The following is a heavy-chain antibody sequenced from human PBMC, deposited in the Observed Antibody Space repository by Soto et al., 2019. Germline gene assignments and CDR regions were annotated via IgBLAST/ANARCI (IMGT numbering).Heavy chain of an antibody. CDR1: GFTFSSYA. Sequence: EVQLLESGGGLVQPGGSLRLSCAASGFTFSSYAMNWVRQAPGKGLEWVSAISGSVNSTYYADSVKGRFTISRDNSKNTLYLQMNSLRAEDTAVYYCAKDDRSSSWRDAFDIWGQGTMVTVSS. CDR3: AKDDRSSSWRDAFDI. J-gene: IGHJ3*02. D-gene: IGHD6-13*01. CDR2: ISGSVNST. V-gene: IGHV3-23*01.